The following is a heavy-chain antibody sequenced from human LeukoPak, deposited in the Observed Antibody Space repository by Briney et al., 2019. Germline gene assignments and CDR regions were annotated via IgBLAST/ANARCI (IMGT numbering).Heavy chain of an antibody. CDR2: ISGSGGNS. V-gene: IGHV3-23*01. CDR1: GFTFSSYA. CDR3: AKDRNPAAPHNYYGMDG. J-gene: IGHJ6*02. Sequence: GGSLRLSCAASGFTFSSYAMNWVRQAPGKGLEWVSVISGSGGNSFYVDSVKGRFTISRDNSKRMLYLQMNNLRAEDTAIYYLAKDRNPAAPHNYYGMDGWGQGTTVTVSS. D-gene: IGHD6-13*01.